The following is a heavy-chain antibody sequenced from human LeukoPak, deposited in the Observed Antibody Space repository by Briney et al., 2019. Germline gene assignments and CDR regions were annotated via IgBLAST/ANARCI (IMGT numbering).Heavy chain of an antibody. CDR2: IYTSGST. CDR3: AREGGYSSGWYYFDY. D-gene: IGHD6-19*01. J-gene: IGHJ4*02. Sequence: SETLSLTCTVSGGSISSGSYYWSWIRQPAGKGLEWIGRIYTSGSTNYNPSLKSRVTISVDTSKKQFSLKLSSVTAADTAVYYCAREGGYSSGWYYFDYWGQGTLVTVSS. V-gene: IGHV4-61*02. CDR1: GGSISSGSYY.